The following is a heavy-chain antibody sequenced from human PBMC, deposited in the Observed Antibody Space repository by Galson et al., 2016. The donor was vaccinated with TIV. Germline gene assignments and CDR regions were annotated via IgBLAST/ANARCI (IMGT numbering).Heavy chain of an antibody. Sequence: SLRLSCAASGFTFDDYDMSWVRQAPGKGLEWVSGINRNGGHTAYVDSVKGRFTISRDNTKNSLYLQMNSLRAEDTAFYFCARDEMTTISGHPDNWGQGTLVTVSS. CDR3: ARDEMTTISGHPDN. V-gene: IGHV3-20*04. D-gene: IGHD5-24*01. CDR2: INRNGGHT. J-gene: IGHJ4*02. CDR1: GFTFDDYD.